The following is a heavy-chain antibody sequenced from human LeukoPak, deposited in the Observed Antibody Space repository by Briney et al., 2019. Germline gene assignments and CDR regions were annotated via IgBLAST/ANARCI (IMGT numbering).Heavy chain of an antibody. Sequence: PSETLSPTCAVYGGSFSGYYWGWIRQPPGKGLEWIGEINHSGSTNYNPSLKSRVTISVHTSKNQFSLKLSSVTAADTAVYYSARLGPKFGAAHKLSRYYYYYYDMYGWGKRITVT. CDR2: INHSGST. D-gene: IGHD3-10*01. CDR3: ARLGPKFGAAHKLSRYYYYYYDMYG. J-gene: IGHJ6*03. CDR1: GGSFSGYY. V-gene: IGHV4-34*01.